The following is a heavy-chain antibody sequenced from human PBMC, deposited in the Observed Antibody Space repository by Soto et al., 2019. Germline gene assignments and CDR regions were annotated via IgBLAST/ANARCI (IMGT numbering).Heavy chain of an antibody. CDR3: ARRGIAALDYMDV. CDR2: IYYSGST. D-gene: IGHD6-13*01. Sequence: SETLSLTCAVSGYSISSSNWWGWIRQPPGKGLEWTGYIYYSGSTYYNPSLKSRVTMSVDTSKNQFSLKLSSVTAVDTAVYYCARRGIAALDYMDVWGKGTTVTVSS. CDR1: GYSISSSNW. V-gene: IGHV4-28*01. J-gene: IGHJ6*03.